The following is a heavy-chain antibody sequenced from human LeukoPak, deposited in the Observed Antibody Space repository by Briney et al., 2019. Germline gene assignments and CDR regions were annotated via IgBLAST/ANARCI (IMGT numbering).Heavy chain of an antibody. V-gene: IGHV3-23*01. CDR2: ISGSGGST. J-gene: IGHJ5*02. CDR3: AKDRDQLMRYPPRDLDP. Sequence: GGSLRPSCAASGFTFSSYAMSWVRQAPGKGLEWVSAISGSGGSTYYADSVKGRFTISRDNSKNTLYLQMNSLRAEDTAVYYCAKDRDQLMRYPPRDLDPWGQGTLVTVSS. D-gene: IGHD2-2*01. CDR1: GFTFSSYA.